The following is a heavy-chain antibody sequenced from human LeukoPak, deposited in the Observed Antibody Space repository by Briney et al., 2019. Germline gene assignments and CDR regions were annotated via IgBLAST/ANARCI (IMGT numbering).Heavy chain of an antibody. V-gene: IGHV3-23*01. J-gene: IGHJ4*02. Sequence: GASLRLSCAASGFTFSNYAMSWVRQAPGKGLEWVSATLGSGGSTYYADSVKGRFTVSRNNSKSTLYLQMNSPRAEDTALYYCAKWGDYDVLTGYYVPDYWGQGTLVTVSS. CDR1: GFTFSNYA. CDR3: AKWGDYDVLTGYYVPDY. D-gene: IGHD3-9*01. CDR2: TLGSGGST.